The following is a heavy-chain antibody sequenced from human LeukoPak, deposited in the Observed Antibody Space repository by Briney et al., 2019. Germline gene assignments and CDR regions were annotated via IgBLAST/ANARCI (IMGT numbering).Heavy chain of an antibody. V-gene: IGHV4-59*01. CDR2: IYYSGST. CDR1: GGSFSGYY. J-gene: IGHJ6*03. CDR3: AREGGGWSGGTYYYYYMDV. D-gene: IGHD6-19*01. Sequence: SETLSLTCAVYGGSFSGYYWSWIRQPPGKGLEWIGYIYYSGSTNYNPSLKSRVTISVDTSKNQFSLKLSSVTAADTAVYYCAREGGGWSGGTYYYYYMDVWGKGTTVTVSS.